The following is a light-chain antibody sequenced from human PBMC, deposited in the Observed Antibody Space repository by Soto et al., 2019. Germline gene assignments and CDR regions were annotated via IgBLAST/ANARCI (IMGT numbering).Light chain of an antibody. V-gene: IGKV3D-20*01. CDR3: QQYGTTPVT. J-gene: IGKJ4*01. Sequence: EIVLTQSPATLSLSPGERATLSCGAGQSVSNSFLAWYQQRPGLAPRLLIYDASNRATGIPDRFSGSGSGTDFTLTISRLEPEDFAMYYCQQYGTTPVTFGGGTKVDIK. CDR1: QSVSNSF. CDR2: DAS.